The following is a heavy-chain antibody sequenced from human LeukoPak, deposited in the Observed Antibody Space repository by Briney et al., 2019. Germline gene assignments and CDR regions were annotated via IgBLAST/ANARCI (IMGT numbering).Heavy chain of an antibody. Sequence: PGGSLRLSCAASGFIVSSNYMSWVRQAPGKGLEWVSSIYSGGSTYYADSVKGRYTISRHNPNTLCLQMNSLKTEDTAVYYCARIRLDYSETRIDSFDIWGQGTMGTVSS. V-gene: IGHV3-53*04. CDR2: IYSGGST. CDR3: ARIRLDYSETRIDSFDI. J-gene: IGHJ3*02. D-gene: IGHD3-22*01. CDR1: GFIVSSNY.